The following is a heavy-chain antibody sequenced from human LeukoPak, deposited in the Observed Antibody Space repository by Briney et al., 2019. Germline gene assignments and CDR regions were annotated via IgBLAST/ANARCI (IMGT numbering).Heavy chain of an antibody. D-gene: IGHD5-24*01. CDR2: IPYDGSNK. CDR3: ANGPTKDGYHYYFDY. CDR1: GFTFSTFG. V-gene: IGHV3-30*02. J-gene: IGHJ4*02. Sequence: GSLRLSCAASGFTFSTFGMHWVRQVPGQGLKWVTFIPYDGSNKYYADSVKGRFTISRDNSKNTLSLQMNSLRTEDTAIYYCANGPTKDGYHYYFDYWGQGTLVTVSS.